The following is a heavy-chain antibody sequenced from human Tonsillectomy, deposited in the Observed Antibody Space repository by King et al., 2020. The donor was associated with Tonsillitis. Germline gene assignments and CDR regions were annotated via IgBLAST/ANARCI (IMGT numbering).Heavy chain of an antibody. J-gene: IGHJ4*02. CDR3: ARLFRPYYFDF. Sequence: QVQLQESGSGLVKPSQTLSLTCTVSGGSISSDGYYWTWIRQHPGKGRDWIGYIYYTGTTSYNPSLNSRVNISVETSKNQFPLKMSSVTAAEPAVYYWARLFRPYYFDFWGQGTLVTVSS. V-gene: IGHV4-31*03. CDR2: IYYTGTT. D-gene: IGHD3/OR15-3a*01. CDR1: GGSISSDGYY.